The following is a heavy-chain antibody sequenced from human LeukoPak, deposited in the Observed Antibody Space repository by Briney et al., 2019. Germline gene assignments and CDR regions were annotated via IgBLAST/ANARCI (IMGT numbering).Heavy chain of an antibody. Sequence: PSETLSLTCAASAYSISSGYYWAWIRQPPGQGLEWIGSIYHSGSTYYNPSLKSRVTISIDTSKNQFSLKLSSVTAADTAVYYCTRHGIECSSTNCYWATVRYWGQGTLVTVSS. CDR1: AYSISSGYY. V-gene: IGHV4-38-2*01. J-gene: IGHJ4*02. CDR2: IYHSGST. D-gene: IGHD2-2*01. CDR3: TRHGIECSSTNCYWATVRY.